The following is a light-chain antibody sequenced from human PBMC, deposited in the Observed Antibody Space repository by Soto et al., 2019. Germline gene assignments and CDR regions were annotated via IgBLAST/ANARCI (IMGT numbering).Light chain of an antibody. CDR3: SSYTSSSTLV. CDR1: SSDVGGYNY. Sequence: QSALTQPASVSGSPGQSITISCTGTSSDVGGYNYVSWYQQHPGKAPKLMIYDVSNRPSGVSNRFSGSKSGNTASLTISGRQAEDEADYYCSSYTSSSTLVFDGGTKVTVL. V-gene: IGLV2-14*01. J-gene: IGLJ2*01. CDR2: DVS.